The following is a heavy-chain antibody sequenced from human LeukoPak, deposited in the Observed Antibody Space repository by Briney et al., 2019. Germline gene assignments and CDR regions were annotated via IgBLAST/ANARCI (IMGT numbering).Heavy chain of an antibody. J-gene: IGHJ4*02. CDR2: MNPNSGNT. Sequence: ASVKVSCKASGYTFTSYEINWVRQATGQGLEGRGWMNPNSGNTGYAQKCQGRVTMTRNTSISTAYMELSSLRSEDTAVYSCARNYYDFWSGYYPFDYWGQGTLVTVSS. D-gene: IGHD3-3*01. V-gene: IGHV1-8*01. CDR1: GYTFTSYE. CDR3: ARNYYDFWSGYYPFDY.